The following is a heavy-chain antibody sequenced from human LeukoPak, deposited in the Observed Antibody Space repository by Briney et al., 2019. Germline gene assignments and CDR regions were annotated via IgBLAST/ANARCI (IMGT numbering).Heavy chain of an antibody. J-gene: IGHJ4*02. Sequence: GGSLRLSCAASGFTFSSYAMSWVRQAPGKGLEWVAVIWYDGSKRYYADSVKARFTISRDNTENTVYLQMNSLRAEDTAVYYCARADYDVLTGYSGGYFDYWGQGTLVTVSS. CDR2: IWYDGSKR. V-gene: IGHV3-33*08. CDR1: GFTFSSYA. D-gene: IGHD3-9*01. CDR3: ARADYDVLTGYSGGYFDY.